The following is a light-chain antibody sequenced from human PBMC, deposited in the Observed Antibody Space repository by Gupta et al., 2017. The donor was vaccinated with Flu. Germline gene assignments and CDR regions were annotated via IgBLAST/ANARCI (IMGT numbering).Light chain of an antibody. CDR3: QPYNNGPFT. CDR2: GAS. V-gene: IGKV3-15*01. J-gene: IGKJ3*01. Sequence: EILLTQSPATLSVSPGERATLSFRASRSVSSNLAWYQQKPGPAPRLLIYGASTRATGSPARGSGGGSGPVCTITSSSLQYDDFSVYDGQPYNNGPFTFGPGTKVDIK. CDR1: RSVSSN.